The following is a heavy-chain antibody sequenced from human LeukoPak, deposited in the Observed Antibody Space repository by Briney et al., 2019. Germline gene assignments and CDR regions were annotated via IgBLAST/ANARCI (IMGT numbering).Heavy chain of an antibody. CDR2: IYYSGST. Sequence: NPSETLSLTCTVSGGSISGYYWSWIRQPPGKGLEWIGYIYYSGSTNYNPSLKSRLTISIDTSENQFSLKLSSVTAADTAVYYCAREYSSSSERRAFDIWGQGTMVTVSS. CDR1: GGSISGYY. J-gene: IGHJ3*02. CDR3: AREYSSSSERRAFDI. D-gene: IGHD6-6*01. V-gene: IGHV4-59*08.